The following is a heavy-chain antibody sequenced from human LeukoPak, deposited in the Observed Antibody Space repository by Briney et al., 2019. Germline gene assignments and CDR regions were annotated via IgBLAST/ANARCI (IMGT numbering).Heavy chain of an antibody. D-gene: IGHD1-14*01. CDR1: GDSVSSNSAA. J-gene: IGHJ3*01. V-gene: IGHV6-1*01. CDR3: VRDDGIGLDAFDV. Sequence: SQTLSLTFAVSGDSVSSNSAAWNWIRQSPSRGLEWLGRTYYRSKWYNDYAVSVKSRITINPDTSKNQFSLQLNSVTPKDTAVYYCVRDDGIGLDAFDVWSPGTMVTVSS. CDR2: TYYRSKWYN.